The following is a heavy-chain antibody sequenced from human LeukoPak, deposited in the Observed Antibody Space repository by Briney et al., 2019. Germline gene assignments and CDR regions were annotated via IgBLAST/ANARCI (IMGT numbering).Heavy chain of an antibody. J-gene: IGHJ5*02. CDR1: VFTCTSNW. CDR2: INQDGSEK. CDR3: ARPLMYYYGSETYFWFDP. V-gene: IGHV3-7*01. Sequence: GGPLRFSGASSVFTCTSNWITLLRQPPGKRLEWVATINQDGSEKYYVDSVKGRFTISRDNAKNSLFLQMNSLRAEDTAVYYCARPLMYYYGSETYFWFDPWGQGTLVTVSS. D-gene: IGHD3-10*01.